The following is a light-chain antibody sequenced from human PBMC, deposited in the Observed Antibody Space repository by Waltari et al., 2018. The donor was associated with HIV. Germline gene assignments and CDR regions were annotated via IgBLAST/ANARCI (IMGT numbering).Light chain of an antibody. Sequence: QSVLTQPPSASGAPGQSVTISCSGSASNIGRGYVYWFQQLPGTAPKLLIDRNNQRPSGCPDRFSASKSGTSASLAISGLRPDDEADYYCAAWDVSVSGRGVIFGGGTKLTVL. CDR2: RNN. J-gene: IGLJ2*01. V-gene: IGLV1-47*01. CDR3: AAWDVSVSGRGVI. CDR1: ASNIGRGY.